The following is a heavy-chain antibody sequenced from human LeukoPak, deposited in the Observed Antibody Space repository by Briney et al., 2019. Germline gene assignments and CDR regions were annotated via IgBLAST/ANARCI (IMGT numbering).Heavy chain of an antibody. CDR2: INQDGSEG. D-gene: IGHD1-26*01. CDR1: GFGFRYHW. Sequence: GGSLRLSCAATGFGFRYHWMSWVRHVAGKGLGWVANINQDGSEGDYVDSVKGRFTISRDNAKSSLFLQMNSLRAEDTAVYYCARVSGTYYPVDYWGQGTVVTVSS. V-gene: IGHV3-7*01. CDR3: ARVSGTYYPVDY. J-gene: IGHJ4*02.